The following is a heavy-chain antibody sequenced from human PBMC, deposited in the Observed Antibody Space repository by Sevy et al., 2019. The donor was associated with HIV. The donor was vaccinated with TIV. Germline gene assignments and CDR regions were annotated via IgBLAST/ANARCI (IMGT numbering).Heavy chain of an antibody. V-gene: IGHV4-59*13. Sequence: SETLSLTCSVSGGSMRNFYWNWIRQPPGKGLEWIGNIYYSGSTNYNPSLKSRVTMSVDTSKNQFSLKLSSVTAADTAVYYWARSGCLEGAGSTRGPRNWFDPWGQGTLVTVSS. CDR1: GGSMRNFY. CDR2: IYYSGST. D-gene: IGHD3-3*01. J-gene: IGHJ5*02. CDR3: ARSGCLEGAGSTRGPRNWFDP.